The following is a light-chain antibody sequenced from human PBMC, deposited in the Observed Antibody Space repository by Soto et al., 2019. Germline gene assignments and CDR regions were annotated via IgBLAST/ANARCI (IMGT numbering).Light chain of an antibody. CDR2: DAS. Sequence: DIQMTQTPSTLSASVGDRVTITCRASQSISSWLAWYQQKPGKAPKLLIYDASSLESGVPSRFSGSGSGTEFTPTISGLQPDDFATYYCQQQYYYWTFGQGTKVDIK. V-gene: IGKV1-5*01. CDR1: QSISSW. CDR3: QQQYYYWT. J-gene: IGKJ1*01.